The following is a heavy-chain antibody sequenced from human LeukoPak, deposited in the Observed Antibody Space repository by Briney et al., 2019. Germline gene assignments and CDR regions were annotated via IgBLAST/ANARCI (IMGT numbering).Heavy chain of an antibody. CDR1: GFTFDDYA. V-gene: IGHV3-9*01. Sequence: GRSLRLSCAASGFTFDDYAMHWVRQAPGKGLEWVSGISWNSGSIGYADSVKGRFTISRDNAKNSLYLQMNSLRAEDTAVYYCARVQPRVVSVDYWGQGTLVTVSS. J-gene: IGHJ4*02. D-gene: IGHD2-15*01. CDR2: ISWNSGSI. CDR3: ARVQPRVVSVDY.